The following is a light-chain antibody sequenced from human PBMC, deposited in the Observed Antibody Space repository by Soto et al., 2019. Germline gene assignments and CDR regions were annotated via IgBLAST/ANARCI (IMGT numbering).Light chain of an antibody. CDR2: DAS. J-gene: IGKJ1*01. Sequence: DIQMTQSPSTLSASVGDRDTITCRASQSISNWLAWYQQKPGKAPKLLIYDASSLESGVSLRFSGSGSGTEFTLTISSLQPDDFATYYCQQYNSYSRTFGQGTKVDIK. CDR3: QQYNSYSRT. CDR1: QSISNW. V-gene: IGKV1-5*01.